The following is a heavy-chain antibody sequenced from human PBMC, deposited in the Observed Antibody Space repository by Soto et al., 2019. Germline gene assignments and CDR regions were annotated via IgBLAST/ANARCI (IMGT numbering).Heavy chain of an antibody. CDR3: ASCSGGSCYSVNSLAFDI. D-gene: IGHD2-15*01. V-gene: IGHV3-33*07. J-gene: IGHJ3*02. Sequence: GGSLRLSCAPSGFTLSRYSMDLVRPAPGKGLEWVAVIWYDGSNKYYADSVKGRFTISRDNSKNTLYLQMNSLRAEDTAVYYCASCSGGSCYSVNSLAFDIWGQGTMVTVSS. CDR1: GFTLSRYS. CDR2: IWYDGSNK.